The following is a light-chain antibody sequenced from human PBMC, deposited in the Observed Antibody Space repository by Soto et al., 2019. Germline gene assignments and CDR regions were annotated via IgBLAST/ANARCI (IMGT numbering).Light chain of an antibody. Sequence: QSALTQPASVSGSPGQSITISCTGTSSDIGTYNYVSWYQQHPGKAPKLMIYDVSNRPSGVSNRFSGSKSGSTASLTISGLQAEDEADDYCNSYTTSTTFVFGTGTKVTVL. CDR1: SSDIGTYNY. J-gene: IGLJ1*01. CDR2: DVS. V-gene: IGLV2-14*01. CDR3: NSYTTSTTFV.